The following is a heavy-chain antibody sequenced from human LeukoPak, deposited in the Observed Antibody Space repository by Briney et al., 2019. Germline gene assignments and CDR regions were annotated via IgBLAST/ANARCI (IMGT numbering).Heavy chain of an antibody. CDR3: ASGTTSGPHWVGMDV. CDR2: IYHSGSP. Sequence: SETLSLTCTVSGGSISGYYWTWIRQPPGRGLEWIGYIYHSGSPNYNSSLKSRVTISVDMSKNHFSLRLTSVTAADTAVYYCASGTTSGPHWVGMDVWGQGTTVTVSS. CDR1: GGSISGYY. J-gene: IGHJ6*02. V-gene: IGHV4-59*01. D-gene: IGHD1-1*01.